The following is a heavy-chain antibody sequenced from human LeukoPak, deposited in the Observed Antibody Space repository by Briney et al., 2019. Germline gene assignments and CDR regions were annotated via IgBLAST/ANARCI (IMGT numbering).Heavy chain of an antibody. Sequence: GESLKISCKGSGYNFTNYWIAWVRQMPGKGLEWMGIIYPGDSETRYSPSFQGQVTISADKSISTAYLQWSSLKASDTAMYYCARQGYSSSWSPFDPWGQGTLVTVSS. CDR2: IYPGDSET. V-gene: IGHV5-51*01. CDR3: ARQGYSSSWSPFDP. D-gene: IGHD6-13*01. CDR1: GYNFTNYW. J-gene: IGHJ5*02.